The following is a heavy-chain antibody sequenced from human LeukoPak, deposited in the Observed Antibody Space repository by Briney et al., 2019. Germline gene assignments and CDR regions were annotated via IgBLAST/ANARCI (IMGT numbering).Heavy chain of an antibody. CDR2: FDPEDGET. CDR1: GYTLTELS. Sequence: EASVKVSCKVSGYTLTELSMHWVRQAPGEGLEWMGGFDPEDGETIYAQKFQGRVTMTRDTSISTAYMELSRLRSDDTAVYYCARVITGDYWGQGTLVTVSS. D-gene: IGHD3-22*01. V-gene: IGHV1-24*01. CDR3: ARVITGDY. J-gene: IGHJ4*02.